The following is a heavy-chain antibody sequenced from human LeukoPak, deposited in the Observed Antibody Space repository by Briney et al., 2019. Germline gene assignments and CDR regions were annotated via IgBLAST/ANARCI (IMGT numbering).Heavy chain of an antibody. CDR2: IKQDGSEK. J-gene: IGHJ4*02. D-gene: IGHD5-18*01. V-gene: IGHV3-7*03. Sequence: GGSLRLSCAASGFTFSSYWMSWVRQAPGKGLEWVANIKQDGSEKYYVDSVKGRFTISRDNAKNSLYLQMNSLRAEDTAVYYCAKDPSRMATAGLFDYWGQGTLVTVSS. CDR1: GFTFSSYW. CDR3: AKDPSRMATAGLFDY.